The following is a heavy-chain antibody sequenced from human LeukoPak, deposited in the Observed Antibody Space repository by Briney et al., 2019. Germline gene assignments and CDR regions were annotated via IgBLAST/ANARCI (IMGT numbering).Heavy chain of an antibody. CDR1: GFSFSSYG. D-gene: IGHD2-15*01. CDR2: IRSDGSNK. V-gene: IGHV3-30*02. J-gene: IGHJ4*02. Sequence: GGSLRLSCAGSGFSFSSYGMHWVRQAPGKGLEWMAFIRSDGSNKYYADSVKGRFTISRDNSKNSLYLQMNSLRAEDTAVYYCASIAGYCSGGSCFTNWGQGTLVTVSS. CDR3: ASIAGYCSGGSCFTN.